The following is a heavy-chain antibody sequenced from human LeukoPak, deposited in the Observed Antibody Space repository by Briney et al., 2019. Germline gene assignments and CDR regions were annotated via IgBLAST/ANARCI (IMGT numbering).Heavy chain of an antibody. CDR3: VKENGQSAFDY. Sequence: GGSLRLSCLASGFTFSRNYMSWVRQAPGKGLECVSVISSAGGTYCADSVKGRFTISRDNSKNTLYVQMSSVRVEDTAVYYCVKENGQSAFDYWGQGTLVTVSS. D-gene: IGHD3-3*01. V-gene: IGHV3-66*01. J-gene: IGHJ4*02. CDR1: GFTFSRNY. CDR2: ISSAGGT.